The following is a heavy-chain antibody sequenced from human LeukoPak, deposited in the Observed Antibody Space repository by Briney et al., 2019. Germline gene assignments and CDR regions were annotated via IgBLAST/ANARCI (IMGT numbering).Heavy chain of an antibody. CDR2: ISYDGSNK. CDR3: TTDTWYSAGH. Sequence: GGSLRLSCAASGFTFGSYAMHWVRQAPGKGLEWVAVISYDGSNKYYADSVKGRFTISRDNSTNTLYLQMNSLRAEDTAIYYCTTDTWYSAGHWGQGTLVTVSS. CDR1: GFTFGSYA. V-gene: IGHV3-30*04. D-gene: IGHD2-15*01. J-gene: IGHJ4*02.